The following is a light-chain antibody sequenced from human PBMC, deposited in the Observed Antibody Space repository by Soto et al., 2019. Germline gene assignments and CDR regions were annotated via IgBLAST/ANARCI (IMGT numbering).Light chain of an antibody. J-gene: IGKJ4*01. CDR1: QNVSSN. CDR2: RAS. CDR3: QQYGSSPLT. V-gene: IGKV3-20*01. Sequence: TVLTQSPGTLSLSPGERATLSCRASQNVSSNLAWYRQRPGQAPKVLIYRASSRATGIPDRFSGSGSGTDFTLTISRLEPEDFAVYYCQQYGSSPLTFGGGTKVDIK.